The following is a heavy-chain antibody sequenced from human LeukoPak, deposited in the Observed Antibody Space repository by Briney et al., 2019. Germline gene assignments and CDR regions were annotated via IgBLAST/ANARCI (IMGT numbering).Heavy chain of an antibody. Sequence: SETLSLTCAVYGGSFSGYYWGWIRQPPGKGLEWIGEINHSGSTNYNPSLKSRVTISVDTSKNQFSLKLSSVTAADTAVYYCARDFPPPVGAVWGQGTMVTVSP. CDR2: INHSGST. J-gene: IGHJ3*01. V-gene: IGHV4-34*01. CDR3: ARDFPPPVGAV. D-gene: IGHD1-26*01. CDR1: GGSFSGYY.